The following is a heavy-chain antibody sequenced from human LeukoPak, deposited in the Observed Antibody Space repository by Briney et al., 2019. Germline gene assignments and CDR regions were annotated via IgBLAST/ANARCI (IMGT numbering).Heavy chain of an antibody. CDR1: GFTFSSYA. CDR2: ISGSGGST. J-gene: IGHJ5*02. Sequence: GGSLRLSCAASGFTFSSYAMSWVRQAPGKGLEWVSAISGSGGSTYYADSVKGRFTISRDNSKNTLYLQMNSLRAEDTAVYYCGKGSYSGPSRNWFDPWGQGTLVTVSS. D-gene: IGHD5-12*01. CDR3: GKGSYSGPSRNWFDP. V-gene: IGHV3-23*01.